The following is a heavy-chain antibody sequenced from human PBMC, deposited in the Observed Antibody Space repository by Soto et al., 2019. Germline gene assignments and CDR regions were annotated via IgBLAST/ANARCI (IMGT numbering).Heavy chain of an antibody. D-gene: IGHD2-2*02. CDR1: GFSLNTSGVG. J-gene: IGHJ4*02. Sequence: KESGPTLVKPTQNLTLTCPFSGFSLNTSGVGVVWIRQPPGKALEWLALIYWDDDKRYSPSLKSRLTITKDTSKNQVVFTMTNMDHVDTATYYCAHRPSIAVVPGTIWITEYHFDSWGQGTLVTVSS. V-gene: IGHV2-5*02. CDR3: AHRPSIAVVPGTIWITEYHFDS. CDR2: IYWDDDK.